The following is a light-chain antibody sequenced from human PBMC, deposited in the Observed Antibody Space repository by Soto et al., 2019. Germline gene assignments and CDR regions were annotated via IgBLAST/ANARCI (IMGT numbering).Light chain of an antibody. Sequence: QSALTQPASVSGSPGQSITISCTGTSSDVGRYNLVSWYQQHPGKAPRLIIFEGIKRPSGVSNRFSGSKSGNTASLTISGLQAEDETNYYCCSYAGATTPYVFGTGTKVTVL. CDR3: CSYAGATTPYV. CDR1: SSDVGRYNL. CDR2: EGI. V-gene: IGLV2-23*01. J-gene: IGLJ1*01.